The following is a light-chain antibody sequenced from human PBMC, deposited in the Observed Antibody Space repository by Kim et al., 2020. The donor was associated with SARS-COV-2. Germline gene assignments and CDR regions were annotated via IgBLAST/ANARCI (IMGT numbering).Light chain of an antibody. Sequence: PGARADLSCRAMQSVSSYLAGYQQKPGQAPRLLIYDASNRATGIPARFSGSGSGTDFTLTISSLEPEDFAVYYCQQRSNWPLTFGGGTKVEI. V-gene: IGKV3-11*01. J-gene: IGKJ4*01. CDR3: QQRSNWPLT. CDR1: QSVSSY. CDR2: DAS.